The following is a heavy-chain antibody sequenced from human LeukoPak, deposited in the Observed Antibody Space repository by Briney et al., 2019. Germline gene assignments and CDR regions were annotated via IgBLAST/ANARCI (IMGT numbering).Heavy chain of an antibody. D-gene: IGHD3-10*01. CDR3: ARGSVSDDYFDY. J-gene: IGHJ4*02. Sequence: PGESLKISCKVSGYSFSTYWIGWVRQMPGKGLEWMGIIYPGGSDTRYRPSFQGQVTISADKSISTAYLQWSSLKASDTAMYYCARGSVSDDYFDYWGQGTLVTVSS. CDR1: GYSFSTYW. V-gene: IGHV5-51*01. CDR2: IYPGGSDT.